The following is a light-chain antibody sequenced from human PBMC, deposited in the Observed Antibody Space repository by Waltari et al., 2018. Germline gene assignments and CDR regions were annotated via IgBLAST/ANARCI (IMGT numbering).Light chain of an antibody. CDR2: ETS. CDR3: QPNYDTPRT. CDR1: QTIDY. Sequence: QMTQSPSSLSASVGDRVTITCRPSQTIDYLSWYHHKPGEAPKLLIYETSTLQSGVPTRFSGSKFGTTFILTLSSLQPEDFATYFCQPNYDTPRTFGQGTKVDIK. V-gene: IGKV1-39*01. J-gene: IGKJ2*02.